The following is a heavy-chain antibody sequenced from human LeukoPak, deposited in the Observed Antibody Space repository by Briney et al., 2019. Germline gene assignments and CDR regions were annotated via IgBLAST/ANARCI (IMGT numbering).Heavy chain of an antibody. J-gene: IGHJ4*02. CDR2: IYHSGST. CDR3: ARIGNYYFDY. CDR1: GGSISSGNW. Sequence: PSETLSLTCAVSGGSISSGNWWTWVRQPPGKGLDWIGEIYHSGSTNYNPSLKSRVTISVDKSKNQFSLKLTSVTAADTAVYFCARIGNYYFDYWGRGTLVSVSS. D-gene: IGHD1-1*01. V-gene: IGHV4-4*02.